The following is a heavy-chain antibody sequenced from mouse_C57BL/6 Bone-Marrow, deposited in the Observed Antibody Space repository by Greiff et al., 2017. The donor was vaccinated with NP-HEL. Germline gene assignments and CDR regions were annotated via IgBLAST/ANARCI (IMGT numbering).Heavy chain of an antibody. Sequence: QVQLKQSGPELVKPGASVKLSCKASGYTFTSYDINWVKQRPGQGLEWIGWIYPRDGSNKYNEKFKGKATLTVDTYSSTAYMELHSLTSEDSAVYFCARATTVVSKGYWGQGTTLTVSS. CDR3: ARATTVVSKGY. D-gene: IGHD1-1*01. CDR1: GYTFTSYD. J-gene: IGHJ2*01. CDR2: IYPRDGSN. V-gene: IGHV1-85*01.